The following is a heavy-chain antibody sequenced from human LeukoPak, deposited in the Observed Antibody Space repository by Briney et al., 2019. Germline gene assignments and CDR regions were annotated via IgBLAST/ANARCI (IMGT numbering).Heavy chain of an antibody. Sequence: SVKVSCKASGYTFTSYAMNWVRQAPGQGLEWMGGIIPIFGTANYAQKFQGRVTITADESTSTAYMELSSLRSEDTAVYYCARISPRFGSALDAFDIWGQGTMVTVSS. J-gene: IGHJ3*02. CDR1: GYTFTSYA. D-gene: IGHD3-16*01. V-gene: IGHV1-69*13. CDR3: ARISPRFGSALDAFDI. CDR2: IIPIFGTA.